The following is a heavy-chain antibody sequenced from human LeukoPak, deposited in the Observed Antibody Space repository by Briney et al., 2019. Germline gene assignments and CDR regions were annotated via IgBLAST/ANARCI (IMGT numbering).Heavy chain of an antibody. D-gene: IGHD1-26*01. CDR3: ARATTAAGMDV. CDR2: IYSGGST. J-gene: IGHJ6*02. Sequence: PGGSLRLSCAASGFTVSSNYMSWVRQAPGKGLEWVSVIYSGGSTYYADSVKGRFTISRDNSKNTLYLQMNSLRAEDTAVYYCARATTAAGMDVWGQGNTVTVSS. V-gene: IGHV3-66*01. CDR1: GFTVSSNY.